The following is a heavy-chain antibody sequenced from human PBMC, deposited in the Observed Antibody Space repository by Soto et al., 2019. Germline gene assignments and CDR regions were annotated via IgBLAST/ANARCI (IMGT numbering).Heavy chain of an antibody. D-gene: IGHD6-13*01. V-gene: IGHV1-8*02. J-gene: IGHJ6*02. Sequence: VSVSVSCKASVYDVTPCDISWVRRAAVQVLERVGWMNPINGATGSARRFQGRVSMTRNTATGTAYLELTSLRSDDTAVYYCGRGPSPRAPAGGTPYYYAMDVWGQGNTVTAS. CDR1: VYDVTPCD. CDR3: GRGPSPRAPAGGTPYYYAMDV. CDR2: MNPINGAT.